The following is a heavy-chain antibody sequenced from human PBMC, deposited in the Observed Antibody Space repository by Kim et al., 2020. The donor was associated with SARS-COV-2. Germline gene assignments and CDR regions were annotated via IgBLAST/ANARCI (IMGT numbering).Heavy chain of an antibody. V-gene: IGHV3-7*03. Sequence: GGSLRLSCAASGFAFHSFWMSWVRQTPGKGLEWVANIHLDGSEKYYVDSVKGRFTISRDNAKNSLFLQMNSLRAEDTAVYYCARNWWWATGNSGSYSVEYVIDNWGQGTLVTVSS. CDR1: GFAFHSFW. CDR2: IHLDGSEK. J-gene: IGHJ4*02. CDR3: ARNWWWATGNSGSYSVEYVIDN. D-gene: IGHD1-26*01.